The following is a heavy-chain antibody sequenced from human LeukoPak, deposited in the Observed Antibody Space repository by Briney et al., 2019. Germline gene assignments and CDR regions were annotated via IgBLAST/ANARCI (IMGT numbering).Heavy chain of an antibody. CDR3: ARESRGNIAYDYVWGSYRPYYFDY. J-gene: IGHJ4*02. CDR1: GGSISSGDYY. Sequence: SETLSLTCTVSGGSISSGDYYWSWIRQPPGKGLEWLGYIYYSGSTYYNPSLKSRVTISVDTSKNQFSLKLSSVTAADTAVYYCARESRGNIAYDYVWGSYRPYYFDYWGQGTLVTVSS. V-gene: IGHV4-30-4*08. CDR2: IYYSGST. D-gene: IGHD3-16*02.